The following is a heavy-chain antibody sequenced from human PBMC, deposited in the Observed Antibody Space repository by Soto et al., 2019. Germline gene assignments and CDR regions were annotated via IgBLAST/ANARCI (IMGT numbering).Heavy chain of an antibody. Sequence: QVQLQQWGAGLLKPSETLSLTCAVYGGSFSGYYWSWIRQPPGKGLEWIGEINHSGSTNYNPSLKSRVTISVDTSKNPFSLTLSSVTAADTAVYYCARGRSRGFLWFGEIHDYWGQGTLVTVSS. J-gene: IGHJ4*02. D-gene: IGHD3-10*01. V-gene: IGHV4-34*01. CDR3: ARGRSRGFLWFGEIHDY. CDR2: INHSGST. CDR1: GGSFSGYY.